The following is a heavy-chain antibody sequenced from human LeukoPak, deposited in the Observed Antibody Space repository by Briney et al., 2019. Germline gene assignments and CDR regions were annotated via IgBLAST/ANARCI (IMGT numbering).Heavy chain of an antibody. V-gene: IGHV4-39*01. CDR2: IYDDGRT. CDR1: GGSISSSSYY. Sequence: PPETLSLTCTVSGGSISSSSYYWGWIRQPPGKGLEWIGNIYDDGRTFYNPSLKSRVTISVDTSKNQFSLKLSSVTAADTAVYYCAGQNDDYGDYAAGNWFDPWGQGTLVTVSS. D-gene: IGHD4-17*01. J-gene: IGHJ5*02. CDR3: AGQNDDYGDYAAGNWFDP.